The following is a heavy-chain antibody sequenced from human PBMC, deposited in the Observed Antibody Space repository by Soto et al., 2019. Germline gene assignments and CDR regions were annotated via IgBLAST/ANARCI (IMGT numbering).Heavy chain of an antibody. CDR1: GYTFPYRY. Sequence: SVKVSCKASGYTFPYRYLHWVRQAPGQALEWMGWITPFNGNTNYAQKFQDRVTITRDRSMSTAYMELSSLRSEDTAMYYCARSKLELGPLGHWGQGTLVTVSS. CDR2: ITPFNGNT. V-gene: IGHV1-45*02. D-gene: IGHD1-7*01. CDR3: ARSKLELGPLGH. J-gene: IGHJ4*02.